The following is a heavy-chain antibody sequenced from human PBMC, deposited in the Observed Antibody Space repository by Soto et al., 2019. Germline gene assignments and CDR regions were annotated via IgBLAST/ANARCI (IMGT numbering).Heavy chain of an antibody. CDR3: ARRLSGIPTLVLFDD. CDR2: IYPGDSDT. J-gene: IGHJ4*02. CDR1: GYSFTSYW. D-gene: IGHD1-20*01. Sequence: GESLKVSCKGSGYSFTSYWIGWVRQMPGKGLEWMGIIYPGDSDTRYSPSFQGQVTISADKSISTAYLQWSSLKASDTAMYYCARRLSGIPTLVLFDDWGQGSLVTVSS. V-gene: IGHV5-51*01.